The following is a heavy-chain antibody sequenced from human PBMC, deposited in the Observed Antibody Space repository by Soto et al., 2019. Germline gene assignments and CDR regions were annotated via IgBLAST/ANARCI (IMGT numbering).Heavy chain of an antibody. V-gene: IGHV1-69*04. CDR3: ARDSSRYCSGGSCPEDYYYYGMDV. Sequence: SVKVSCKASGGTFSSYTISWVRQAPGQGLEWMGRIIPILGIANYAQKFQGRVTITADKSTSTAYMELSSLRSEDTAVYYCARDSSRYCSGGSCPEDYYYYGMDVGG. J-gene: IGHJ6*02. CDR2: IIPILGIA. CDR1: GGTFSSYT. D-gene: IGHD2-15*01.